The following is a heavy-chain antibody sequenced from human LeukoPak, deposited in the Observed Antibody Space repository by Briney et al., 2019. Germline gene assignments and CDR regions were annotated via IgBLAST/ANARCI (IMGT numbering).Heavy chain of an antibody. J-gene: IGHJ4*02. CDR3: ARLGSSWYNY. D-gene: IGHD6-13*01. CDR1: ELSFKTYS. Sequence: GSLRLSCAASELSFKTYSMNWLRQSPGKGLEWIGEINHSGSTNYNPSLKSRVTISVDTSKNQFSLKLSSVTAADTAVYYCARLGSSWYNYWGQGTLVTVSS. V-gene: IGHV4-34*01. CDR2: INHSGST.